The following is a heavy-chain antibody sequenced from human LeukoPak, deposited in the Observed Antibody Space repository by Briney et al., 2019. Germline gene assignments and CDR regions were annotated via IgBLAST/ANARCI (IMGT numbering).Heavy chain of an antibody. D-gene: IGHD3-10*01. V-gene: IGHV1-18*01. CDR1: GYTFTSYG. J-gene: IGHJ5*02. CDR2: ISAHNSNT. Sequence: ASVKVSCKASGYTFTSYGISWVRQAPGQGLEWMGWISAHNSNTIYAQKVQGRVTMTTDTSTSTAYMELRSLTSDDTAVYYCARDSYYGSGSYYRRPYDPWGQGTLVTVSS. CDR3: ARDSYYGSGSYYRRPYDP.